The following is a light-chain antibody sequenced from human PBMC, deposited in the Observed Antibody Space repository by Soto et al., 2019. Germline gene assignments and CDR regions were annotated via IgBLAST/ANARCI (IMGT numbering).Light chain of an antibody. Sequence: DIQMTQSPSSLSASVGDRVTITCQASQNINNYLNWYQQKPGKAPKLLIYGASTLQSGVPSRFSGGQSGTEFTLTITSLQPEDFATYYCQQLFDYPLTFGGGTKVDIK. CDR2: GAS. V-gene: IGKV1-9*01. CDR1: QNINNY. J-gene: IGKJ4*01. CDR3: QQLFDYPLT.